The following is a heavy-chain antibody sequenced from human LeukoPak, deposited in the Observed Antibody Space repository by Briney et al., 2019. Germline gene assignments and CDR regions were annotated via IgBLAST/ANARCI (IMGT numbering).Heavy chain of an antibody. CDR1: GYTFTSYG. CDR2: ISAYNGNT. J-gene: IGHJ5*02. D-gene: IGHD2-15*01. CDR3: ARDLGDIVVVVAATNWFDP. Sequence: GASVKVSCKASGYTFTSYGISWVRQAPGQGLEWMGWISAYNGNTNYAQKLQGRVTMTTDTSTSTAYMELRSLRSDDTAVYYCARDLGDIVVVVAATNWFDPWGQGTLVTVSS. V-gene: IGHV1-18*01.